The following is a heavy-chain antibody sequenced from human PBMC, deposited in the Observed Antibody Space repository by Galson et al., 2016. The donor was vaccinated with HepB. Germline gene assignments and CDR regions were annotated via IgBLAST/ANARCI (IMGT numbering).Heavy chain of an antibody. J-gene: IGHJ4*02. CDR1: GFIFSGSA. CDR3: ARKGFAVAGYYFDY. D-gene: IGHD6-19*01. V-gene: IGHV3-73*01. Sequence: SLRLSCAASGFIFSGSAMHWVRQTSGKGLEWVGRIRSKVNNYATAYGASVKGRFTISRDDSENMAYLPMNSLKTEDTAVYYCARKGFAVAGYYFDYWGRGTLVTVSS. CDR2: IRSKVNNYAT.